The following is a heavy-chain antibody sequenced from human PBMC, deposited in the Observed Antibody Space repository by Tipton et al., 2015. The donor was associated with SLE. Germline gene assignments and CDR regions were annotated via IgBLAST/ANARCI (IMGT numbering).Heavy chain of an antibody. V-gene: IGHV4-4*07. D-gene: IGHD1-26*01. Sequence: TLSLTCTVSGGSINTYYWAWVRQPAGKGLEWIGRIYTGGNTIYNPSLKSRVTISVDPPENQFSLKLTSVTASDTAVYYCARRGGWEAANDWYFDLWGPGTLVTVSS. CDR1: GGSINTYY. CDR3: ARRGGWEAANDWYFDL. CDR2: IYTGGNT. J-gene: IGHJ2*01.